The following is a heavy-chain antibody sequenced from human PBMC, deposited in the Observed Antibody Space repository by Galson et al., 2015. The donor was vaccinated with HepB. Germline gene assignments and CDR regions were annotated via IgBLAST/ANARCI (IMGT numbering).Heavy chain of an antibody. D-gene: IGHD1-14*01. J-gene: IGHJ6*03. CDR2: IIPILGTA. V-gene: IGHV1-69*13. Sequence: VKVSCKASGGTFSSYAISWVRQAPGQGLEWMGGIIPILGTANYAQKFQGRVTITADESTSTAYMELSSLRSEDTAVYYCVRGSGGTSPYYYYYMDVWGKGTTVTVSS. CDR1: GGTFSSYA. CDR3: VRGSGGTSPYYYYYMDV.